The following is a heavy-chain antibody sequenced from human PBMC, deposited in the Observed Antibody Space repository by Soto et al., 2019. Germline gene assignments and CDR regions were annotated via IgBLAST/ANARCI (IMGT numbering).Heavy chain of an antibody. J-gene: IGHJ4*02. CDR2: ISSSSTI. Sequence: GGSLRLSCAASGFTFSSYSMNWVRQAPGKGLEWVSYISSSSTIYYADSVKGRFTISRDNAKNSLYLQMNSLRDEDTAVYYCARDLSDYVWGSYPPYYFDYWGQGTLVTVSS. D-gene: IGHD3-16*02. V-gene: IGHV3-48*02. CDR3: ARDLSDYVWGSYPPYYFDY. CDR1: GFTFSSYS.